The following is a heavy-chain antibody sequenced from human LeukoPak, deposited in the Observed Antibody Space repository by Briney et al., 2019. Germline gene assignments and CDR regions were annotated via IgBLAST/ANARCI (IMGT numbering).Heavy chain of an antibody. V-gene: IGHV3-30*18. J-gene: IGHJ4*02. CDR1: GFTFSSYG. CDR2: ISYDGSNK. Sequence: GRSLRLSCAASGFTFSSYGMHWVRQAPGKGLEWVAVISYDGSNKYYADSVKGRFTISRDNSKNTLYLQMNSLRAEDTAVYYCAKDYIDYWGQGTLVTVPS. CDR3: AKDYIDY.